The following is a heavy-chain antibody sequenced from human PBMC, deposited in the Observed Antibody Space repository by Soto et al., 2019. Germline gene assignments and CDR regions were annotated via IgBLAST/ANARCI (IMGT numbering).Heavy chain of an antibody. CDR3: AKLLRTYYDFWSGSPRVVDI. CDR2: ISGSGGST. J-gene: IGHJ3*02. CDR1: GFTFSSDA. D-gene: IGHD3-3*01. Sequence: PGGSLRLSCAASGFTFSSDAMSWVRQAPGKGLEWVSAISGSGGSTYYADSVKGRFTISRDNSKNTLYLQMNSLRAEDTAVYYCAKLLRTYYDFWSGSPRVVDIWGKGTMVTVSS. V-gene: IGHV3-23*01.